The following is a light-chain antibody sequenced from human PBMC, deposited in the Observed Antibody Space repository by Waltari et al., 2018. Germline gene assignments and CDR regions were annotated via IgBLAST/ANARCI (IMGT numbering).Light chain of an antibody. CDR2: WAS. CDR1: QSILHRSSNKNY. V-gene: IGKV4-1*01. CDR3: HQYYSAPRT. Sequence: DIVMTQSPDSLDVSLGERATIKGKSSQSILHRSSNKNYLAWYQQKPGQPPKLLIYWASTRESGVPDRFSGSGSGTDFTLTISGLQAEDVAVYYCHQYYSAPRTFGQGTKVEIK. J-gene: IGKJ1*01.